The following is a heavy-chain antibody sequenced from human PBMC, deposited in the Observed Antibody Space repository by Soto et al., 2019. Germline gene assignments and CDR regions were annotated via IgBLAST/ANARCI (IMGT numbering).Heavy chain of an antibody. J-gene: IGHJ4*02. CDR1: GFTFSSYA. CDR3: VPLYDSSYGARDY. Sequence: EVQLVESGGGLVQPGGSLRLSCSASGFTFSSYAMHWVRQAPGKGLEYVSAISSNGGSTYYADSVKGRFTISRDNSKNTLYLQISSLRAEDTAVYYCVPLYDSSYGARDYWGQGTLVTVSS. CDR2: ISSNGGST. V-gene: IGHV3-64D*06. D-gene: IGHD3-22*01.